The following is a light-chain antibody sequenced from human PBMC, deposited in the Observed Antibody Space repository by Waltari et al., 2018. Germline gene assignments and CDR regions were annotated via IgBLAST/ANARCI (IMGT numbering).Light chain of an antibody. Sequence: QAVLTQPPSVSGAPGQRVTISCTGSSSNIGAGYDVHWYQKLPGTAPKLLIYGNNNRPSGVPDRFSGSKSGTSASLAITGLQAEDEADYYCQSYDSGLSGSVFGGGTKLTVL. J-gene: IGLJ2*01. CDR1: SSNIGAGYD. CDR2: GNN. CDR3: QSYDSGLSGSV. V-gene: IGLV1-40*01.